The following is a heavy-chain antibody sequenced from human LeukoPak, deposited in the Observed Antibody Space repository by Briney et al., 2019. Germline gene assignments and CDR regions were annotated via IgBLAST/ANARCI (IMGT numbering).Heavy chain of an antibody. CDR2: ISSTSSYI. V-gene: IGHV3-21*04. J-gene: IGHJ4*02. CDR1: GFTFSSY. D-gene: IGHD6-19*01. CDR3: ARSRGAGPGAYFDY. Sequence: PGGSLRLSCAASGFTFSSYMNWVRQPPGKGVEWVLSISSTSSYIYYADSVKGRFTISIDNAKNSLYLQINSLRAADTAVYYCARSRGAGPGAYFDYWGQGTLVTVTS.